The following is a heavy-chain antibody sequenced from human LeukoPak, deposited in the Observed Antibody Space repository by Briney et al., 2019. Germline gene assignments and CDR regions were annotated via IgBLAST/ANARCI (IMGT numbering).Heavy chain of an antibody. CDR1: GFTFDDYA. D-gene: IGHD3-10*01. J-gene: IGHJ4*02. CDR2: ISWDGGST. CDR3: AKDTGGSRSLPSYYFDY. V-gene: IGHV3-43D*04. Sequence: GGSLRLSCTASGFTFDDYAMHWVRQAPGKSLEWVSFISWDGGSTYYADSVKGRFIISRDNSKNSLYLQMNSLRAEDTALYYCAKDTGGSRSLPSYYFDYRGQGTLVTVSS.